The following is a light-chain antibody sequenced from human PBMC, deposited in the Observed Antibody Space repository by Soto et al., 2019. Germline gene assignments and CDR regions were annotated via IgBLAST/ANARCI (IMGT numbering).Light chain of an antibody. V-gene: IGKV3-15*01. CDR1: QSINSN. CDR2: GAF. CDR3: HQRQSWPRT. J-gene: IGKJ1*01. Sequence: EIVMTQSPVTLSVSPGERATLSCRASQSINSNLAWYQQKPGQAPSLLIYGAFTRATGIPARFSGTGSGTEFTLTISSLQSEDLALYYCHQRQSWPRTFGQGTKVDIK.